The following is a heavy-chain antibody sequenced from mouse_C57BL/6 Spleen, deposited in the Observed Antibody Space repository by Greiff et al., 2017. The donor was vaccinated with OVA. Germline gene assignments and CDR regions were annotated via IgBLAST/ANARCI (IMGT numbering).Heavy chain of an antibody. V-gene: IGHV5-4*01. D-gene: IGHD2-3*01. CDR3: ARRGPYDGYPMDY. Sequence: EVQLVESGGGLVKPGGSLKLSCAASGFTFSSYAMSWVRQTPEKRLEWVATISDGGSYTYYPDNVKGRFTISRDNAKNNLYLQMSHLKSEDTAMYYCARRGPYDGYPMDYWGQGTSVTVSS. CDR1: GFTFSSYA. J-gene: IGHJ4*01. CDR2: ISDGGSYT.